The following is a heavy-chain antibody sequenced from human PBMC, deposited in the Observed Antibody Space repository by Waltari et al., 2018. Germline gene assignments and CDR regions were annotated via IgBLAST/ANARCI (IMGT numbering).Heavy chain of an antibody. J-gene: IGHJ5*02. V-gene: IGHV4-39*01. CDR2: IYYSGST. Sequence: QLQLQESGPGLVKPSETLSLTCTVSGGSISSSSYYWGWIRQPPGKGLEWIGSIYYSGSTYYNPSLKSRVTISVDTSKNQFSLKLSSVPAADTAVYYCARQKRRNWFDPWGQGTLVTVSS. CDR3: ARQKRRNWFDP. CDR1: GGSISSSSYY.